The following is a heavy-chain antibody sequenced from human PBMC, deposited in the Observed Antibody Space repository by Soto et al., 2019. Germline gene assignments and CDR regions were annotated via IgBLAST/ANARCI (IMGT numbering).Heavy chain of an antibody. Sequence: GGSLRLSCAASGFTFSAYTINWVRQAPGKGLEWVASITRDSNHIYFADSVKGRFTLSRDNAKNSVYLQMNSLRAEDTAIYFCARHFIVGSTNLGYWGQGTLVTVSS. V-gene: IGHV3-21*01. D-gene: IGHD1-26*01. CDR1: GFTFSAYT. J-gene: IGHJ4*02. CDR3: ARHFIVGSTNLGY. CDR2: ITRDSNHI.